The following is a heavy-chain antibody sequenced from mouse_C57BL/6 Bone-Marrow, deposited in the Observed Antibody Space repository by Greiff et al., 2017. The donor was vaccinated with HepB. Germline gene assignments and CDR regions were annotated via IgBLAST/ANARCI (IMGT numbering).Heavy chain of an antibody. V-gene: IGHV1-26*01. Sequence: EVQLQQSGPELVKPGASVKISCKASGYTFTDYYMNWVKQSHGKSLEWIGDINPNNGGTSYNQKFKGKATLTVDKSSSTAYMELRSLTSEDSAVYYCARDDYYGSSYWYFDVWGTGTTVTVSS. D-gene: IGHD1-1*01. J-gene: IGHJ1*03. CDR2: INPNNGGT. CDR3: ARDDYYGSSYWYFDV. CDR1: GYTFTDYY.